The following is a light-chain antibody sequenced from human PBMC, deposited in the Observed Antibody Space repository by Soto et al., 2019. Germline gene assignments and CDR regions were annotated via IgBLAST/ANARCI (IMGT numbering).Light chain of an antibody. CDR2: KAS. J-gene: IGKJ1*01. V-gene: IGKV1-5*03. Sequence: IQMTQSPSTLSASVGDIVAITCRASQSISAWLSWYQQKPGKAPKLLIYKASNLGSGVPSRFSGSGSGTEFTLTISSLQPDDLATYYCQQYNSYRTFGQGTKVDIK. CDR3: QQYNSYRT. CDR1: QSISAW.